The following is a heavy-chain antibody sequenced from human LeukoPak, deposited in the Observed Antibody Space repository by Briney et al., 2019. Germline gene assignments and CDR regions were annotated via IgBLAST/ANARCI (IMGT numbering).Heavy chain of an antibody. CDR3: ARSSFGEGYYFDY. Sequence: NPSETLSLTCTVSGGSISSYYWSWIRQPPGKGLEWIGYIYYSGSTNYNPSLKSRVTISVDTSKNQFSLKLSSVTAADTAVYYCARSSFGEGYYFDYWGQGTLVTVSS. D-gene: IGHD3-10*01. CDR2: IYYSGST. J-gene: IGHJ4*02. CDR1: GGSISSYY. V-gene: IGHV4-59*12.